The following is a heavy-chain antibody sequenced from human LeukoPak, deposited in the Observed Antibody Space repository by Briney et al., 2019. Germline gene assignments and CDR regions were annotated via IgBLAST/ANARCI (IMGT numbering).Heavy chain of an antibody. CDR3: AGSRYFDWLIFDY. CDR2: ISSSSSYI. D-gene: IGHD3-9*01. J-gene: IGHJ4*02. CDR1: GFTFSSYS. Sequence: PGGSLRLSCAASGFTFSSYSMNWGRQAPGKGLEWVSSISSSSSYIYYADSVKGRFTISRDNAKNSLYLQMNSLRAEDTAMYYCAGSRYFDWLIFDYWGQGTLVTVSS. V-gene: IGHV3-21*01.